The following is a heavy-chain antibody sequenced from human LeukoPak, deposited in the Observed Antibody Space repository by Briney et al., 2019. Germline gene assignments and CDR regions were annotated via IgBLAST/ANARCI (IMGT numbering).Heavy chain of an antibody. CDR3: ARGLYSGYPKRALDY. J-gene: IGHJ4*02. CDR2: INHSGST. V-gene: IGHV4-34*01. CDR1: GGSFSGYY. Sequence: PSETLSLTCAVYGGSFSGYYWSWIRQPPGKGLEWIGEINHSGSTNYNPSLKSRVTISVDTSKNQFSLKLSSVTAADTAVYYCARGLYSGYPKRALDYWGQGTLVTVSS. D-gene: IGHD5-12*01.